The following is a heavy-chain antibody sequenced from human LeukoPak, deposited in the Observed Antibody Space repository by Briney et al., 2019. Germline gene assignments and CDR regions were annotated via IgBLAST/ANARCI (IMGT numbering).Heavy chain of an antibody. CDR2: IKQDGSDK. CDR1: GFTFSSYW. Sequence: GGSLRLSCAASGFTFSSYWMSWVRQAPGKGLEWVAIIKQDGSDKYYVDSVKGRFTISRDNSKNTLYLQMNSLRAVDTAVYYCAKCYDSSGYYLGDGYFDYWGQGTLVTVSS. V-gene: IGHV3-7*01. J-gene: IGHJ4*02. D-gene: IGHD3-22*01. CDR3: AKCYDSSGYYLGDGYFDY.